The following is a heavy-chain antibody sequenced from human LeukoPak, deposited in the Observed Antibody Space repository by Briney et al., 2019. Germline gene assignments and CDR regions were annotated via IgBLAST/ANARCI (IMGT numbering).Heavy chain of an antibody. CDR3: ARGAYDSSGYYYLYYFDY. CDR2: IYYSGST. J-gene: IGHJ4*02. CDR1: GGSISSGDYY. Sequence: SQTLSLTCTVSGGSISSGDYYWSWIRQPPGKGLEWIGYIYYSGSTYYNPSLKSRVTISVDTSKNQFSLKLSSVTAADTAVYYCARGAYDSSGYYYLYYFDYWGQGTLVTVSS. D-gene: IGHD3-22*01. V-gene: IGHV4-30-4*01.